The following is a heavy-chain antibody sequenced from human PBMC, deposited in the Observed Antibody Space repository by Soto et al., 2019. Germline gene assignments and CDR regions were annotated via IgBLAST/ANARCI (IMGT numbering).Heavy chain of an antibody. CDR1: GYTFTSYG. J-gene: IGHJ3*02. D-gene: IGHD5-12*01. CDR3: ARGFDIVATIDAFDI. CDR2: MNPNSGNT. V-gene: IGHV1-8*02. Sequence: ASVKVSCKASGYTFTSYGISWVRQAPGQGLEWMGWMNPNSGNTGYAQKFQGRVTMTRNTSISTAYMELSSLRSEDTAVYCCARGFDIVATIDAFDIWGQGTMVTVSS.